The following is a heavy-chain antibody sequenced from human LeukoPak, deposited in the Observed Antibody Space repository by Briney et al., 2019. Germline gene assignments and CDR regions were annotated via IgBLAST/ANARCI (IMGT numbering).Heavy chain of an antibody. V-gene: IGHV3-23*01. CDR3: ATRRFGELTY. CDR1: GFSFSSYG. CDR2: ISASGGST. D-gene: IGHD3-10*01. Sequence: PGGSLRLSCAASGFSFSSYGMSWVRQAPGKGLEWVSSISASGGSTYYADSVKGRFSIFRDTSKNTLYLQMNSLRVEDTAVYYCATRRFGELTYWGQGTLVTVSS. J-gene: IGHJ4*02.